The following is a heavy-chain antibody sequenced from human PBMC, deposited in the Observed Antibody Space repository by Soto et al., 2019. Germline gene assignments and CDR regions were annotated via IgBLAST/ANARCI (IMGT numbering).Heavy chain of an antibody. CDR2: IYYTGNT. V-gene: IGHV4-31*03. J-gene: IGHJ4*02. CDR3: ARTSTVVSVDY. D-gene: IGHD4-17*01. Sequence: LXLTSSVSGDSINIGVYYWSWIRQHPGKGLEWIGYIYYTGNTYYNPSLKSRLTISLDTSENQFSLNLSSVTAADTAVYYCARTSTVVSVDYWGQGTLVTVSS. CDR1: GDSINIGVYY.